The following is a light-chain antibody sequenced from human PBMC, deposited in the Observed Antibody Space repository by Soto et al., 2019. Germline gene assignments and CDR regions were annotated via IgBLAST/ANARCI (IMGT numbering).Light chain of an antibody. Sequence: EIVMTQSPATLSVSPGERATLSCRASQSVSSNLAWYQQKPGQAPRLLIYGASTRATGIPARFSGSGSGTXFTXTISSLQSEDFVVYYCQQYNNWPPITFGQGTRLEIK. J-gene: IGKJ5*01. CDR1: QSVSSN. CDR2: GAS. CDR3: QQYNNWPPIT. V-gene: IGKV3-15*01.